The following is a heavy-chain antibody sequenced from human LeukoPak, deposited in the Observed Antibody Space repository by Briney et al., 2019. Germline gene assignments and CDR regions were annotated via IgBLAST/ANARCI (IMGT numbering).Heavy chain of an antibody. CDR3: AKDISGYWPAFDY. CDR1: GFTFDDYA. D-gene: IGHD3-22*01. J-gene: IGHJ4*02. V-gene: IGHV3-9*01. Sequence: PGRSLRLSCAASGFTFDDYAMHWVRQAPGKGLEWASGISWNSGSIGYADSVKGRFTISRDNAKNSLYLQMNSLRAEDTALYYCAKDISGYWPAFDYWGQGTLVTVSS. CDR2: ISWNSGSI.